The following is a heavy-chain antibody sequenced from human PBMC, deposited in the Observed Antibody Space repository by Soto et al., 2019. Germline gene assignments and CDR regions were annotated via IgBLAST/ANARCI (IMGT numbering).Heavy chain of an antibody. Sequence: PGGSLRLSCAASGFTFSSYSMNWVRQAPGKELEWVSSISSSSSYIYYADSVKGRFTISRDNAKNSLYLQMNSLRAEDTAVYYCARFYCSGGSCYSGTHEPIDAFDIWGQGTMVTVSS. CDR3: ARFYCSGGSCYSGTHEPIDAFDI. CDR1: GFTFSSYS. CDR2: ISSSSSYI. J-gene: IGHJ3*02. V-gene: IGHV3-21*01. D-gene: IGHD2-15*01.